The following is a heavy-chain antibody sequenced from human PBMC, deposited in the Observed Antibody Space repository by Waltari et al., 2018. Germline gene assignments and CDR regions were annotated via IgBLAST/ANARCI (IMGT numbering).Heavy chain of an antibody. CDR3: ARDPIAVAGRDY. V-gene: IGHV1-3*01. Sequence: QVQLVQSGAEVKKPGASVKVSRKASGYTFTSYAMHWVRQAPGQRLEWMGWINAGNGNTKYSQKFQGRVTITRDTSASTAYMELSSLRSEDTAVYYCARDPIAVAGRDYWGQGTLVTVSS. J-gene: IGHJ4*02. CDR1: GYTFTSYA. D-gene: IGHD6-19*01. CDR2: INAGNGNT.